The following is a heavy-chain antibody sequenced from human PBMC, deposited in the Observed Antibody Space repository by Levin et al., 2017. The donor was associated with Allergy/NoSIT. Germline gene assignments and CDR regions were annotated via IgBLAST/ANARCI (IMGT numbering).Heavy chain of an antibody. CDR1: GFTFSTYA. J-gene: IGHJ5*02. CDR3: AKAQSGNYFDRDGYYH. D-gene: IGHD3-22*01. V-gene: IGHV3-23*01. Sequence: GESLKISCAASGFTFSTYAMSWVRQAPGKGLEWVSAISGSGGDTYYADSVKGRFTISRDNSKNTVYLQMNSLRAEDTAVYYCAKAQSGNYFDRDGYYHWGQGTLVTVSS. CDR2: ISGSGGDT.